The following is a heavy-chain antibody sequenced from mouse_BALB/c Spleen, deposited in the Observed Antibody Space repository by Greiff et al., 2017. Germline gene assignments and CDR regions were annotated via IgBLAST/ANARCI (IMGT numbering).Heavy chain of an antibody. V-gene: IGHV6-6*02. J-gene: IGHJ4*01. CDR2: IRLKSNNYAT. D-gene: IGHD1-1*01. Sequence: DVKLVESGGGLVQPGGSMKLSCVASGFTFSNYWMNWVRQSPEKGLEWVAEIRLKSNNYATHYAESVKGRFTISRDDSKSSVYLQMNNLRAEDTGIYYCTMLLRIYYAMDYWGQGTSVTVSS. CDR3: TMLLRIYYAMDY. CDR1: GFTFSNYW.